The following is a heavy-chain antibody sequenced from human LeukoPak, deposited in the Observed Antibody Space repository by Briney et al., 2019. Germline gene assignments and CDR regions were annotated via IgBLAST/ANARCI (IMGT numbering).Heavy chain of an antibody. CDR3: ARDLSSSWSLGV. D-gene: IGHD6-13*01. Sequence: GGSLRLSCTASGFIFSHYGMHWVRQAPGKGLEWAAVIWSDGRNTYYADSVKGRFAISRDNSKSTLYLQMNSLRAEDTAMYYCARDLSSSWSLGVWGQGTLVTVSS. V-gene: IGHV3-33*01. CDR2: IWSDGRNT. J-gene: IGHJ3*01. CDR1: GFIFSHYG.